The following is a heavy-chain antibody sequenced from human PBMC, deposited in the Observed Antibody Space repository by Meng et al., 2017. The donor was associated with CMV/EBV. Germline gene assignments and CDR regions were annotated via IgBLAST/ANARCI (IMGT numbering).Heavy chain of an antibody. V-gene: IGHV4-34*01. CDR3: ARTDGYKGGLDY. D-gene: IGHD5-24*01. J-gene: IGHJ4*02. CDR1: GGSSSGYY. Sequence: SETLSPTCAVYGGSSSGYYWSWIRQPPGKGLEWIGEINHSGSTNYNPSLKSRVTISVDTSKNQFSLKPSSVTAADTAVYYCARTDGYKGGLDYWGQGTLVTVSS. CDR2: INHSGST.